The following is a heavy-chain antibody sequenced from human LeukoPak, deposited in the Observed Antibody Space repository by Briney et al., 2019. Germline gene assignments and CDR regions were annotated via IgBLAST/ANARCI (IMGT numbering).Heavy chain of an antibody. CDR3: ARVGTTSNFYYYYGMDV. CDR1: GFTFDDYA. Sequence: GGSLRLSCAASGFTFDDYAMHWVRQAPGKGLEWVSLIRGDGGSTYYADSVKGRFTISRDNSKNSLYLQMNSLRAEDTAVYYCARVGTTSNFYYYYGMDVWGQGTTVTVSS. D-gene: IGHD2/OR15-2a*01. CDR2: IRGDGGST. V-gene: IGHV3-43*02. J-gene: IGHJ6*02.